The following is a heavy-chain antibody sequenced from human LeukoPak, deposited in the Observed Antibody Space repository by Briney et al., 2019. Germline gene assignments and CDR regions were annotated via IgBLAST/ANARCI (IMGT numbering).Heavy chain of an antibody. Sequence: ASVKVSCKASGYTFTNYGISWVRQAPGQGLEWMGWISAYNFNTNYGQKFQGRVTMTTDTSTSAAYMELRSLRSDDTAVYYCARDYDILTGTPTFDYWGQGTLVTVSS. J-gene: IGHJ4*02. CDR1: GYTFTNYG. CDR3: ARDYDILTGTPTFDY. V-gene: IGHV1-18*01. D-gene: IGHD3-9*01. CDR2: ISAYNFNT.